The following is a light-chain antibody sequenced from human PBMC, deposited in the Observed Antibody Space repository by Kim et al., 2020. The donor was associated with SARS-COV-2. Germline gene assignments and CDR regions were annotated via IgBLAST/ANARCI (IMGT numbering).Light chain of an antibody. CDR1: QGISSW. J-gene: IGKJ1*01. CDR3: LQADSCPWT. V-gene: IGKV1-12*01. CDR2: AAS. Sequence: ASVGDRVTIPCRATQGISSWLAWYQRKPGKAPKRLSYAASSLQSGVSSSSSASGSGTDFPLTISSLQPEDFATYYCLQADSCPWTFCQGTKMDIK.